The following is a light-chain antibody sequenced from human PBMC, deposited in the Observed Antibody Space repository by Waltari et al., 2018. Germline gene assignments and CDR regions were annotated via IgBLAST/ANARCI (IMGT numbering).Light chain of an antibody. V-gene: IGLV2-23*02. J-gene: IGLJ2*01. CDR3: CSYAGSRIVV. Sequence: QSALTQPASVSGFPGQSITIPCTGTSSDVGNYNLVSWYQHHPGKVPNLMIYEVTKRPSGISNRFSCSKSGNTASLTISGLQAEDEGDYYCCSYAGSRIVVFGGGTKMTVL. CDR1: SSDVGNYNL. CDR2: EVT.